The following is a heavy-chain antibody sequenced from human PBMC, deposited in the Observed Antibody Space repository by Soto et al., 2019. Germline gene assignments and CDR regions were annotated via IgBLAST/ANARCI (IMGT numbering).Heavy chain of an antibody. D-gene: IGHD3-22*01. CDR3: AKDFDSDETSHGPNDY. CDR1: GFSFRSYG. J-gene: IGHJ4*02. Sequence: EVHLLESGGGLVQPGEPLRLSCLPSGFSFRSYGMSWVRQAPGKGLEWASIISGSGDAKYYADSVKGRFTISRDNSKNTMYLQMDSLRAEDTAVYYCAKDFDSDETSHGPNDYWGQGTLVTVSS. V-gene: IGHV3-23*01. CDR2: ISGSGDAK.